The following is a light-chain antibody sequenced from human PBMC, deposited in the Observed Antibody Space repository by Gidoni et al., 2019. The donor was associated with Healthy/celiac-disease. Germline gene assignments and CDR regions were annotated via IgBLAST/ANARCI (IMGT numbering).Light chain of an antibody. CDR1: RRHSSQA. Sequence: QLVLTPSPPASASLGAPVKLTCTLSRRHSSQAFAWHLQQPEKGPRYFMKLNSDDSHSKGDGIPDRFSGSSSGAERYLTVSGLQSEDEADYYCRTWGTGVRVFGGGTKLTVL. CDR3: RTWGTGVRV. V-gene: IGLV4-69*01. J-gene: IGLJ2*01. CDR2: LNSDDSH.